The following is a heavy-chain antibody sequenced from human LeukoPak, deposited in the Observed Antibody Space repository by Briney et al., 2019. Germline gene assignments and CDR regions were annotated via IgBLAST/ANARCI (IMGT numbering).Heavy chain of an antibody. CDR1: GYTFTGCF. D-gene: IGHD5-18*01. Sequence: ASVKVSCKASGYTFTGCFIHYVRQAPGQGLEWMRWIDPNSDNIRYSETFEDRVTMTRDTSTNTAYMELSWLRSDDTAVYYCARSAYNYGYVYFDHWGQGTLVIVSS. CDR2: IDPNSDNI. V-gene: IGHV1-2*02. CDR3: ARSAYNYGYVYFDH. J-gene: IGHJ4*02.